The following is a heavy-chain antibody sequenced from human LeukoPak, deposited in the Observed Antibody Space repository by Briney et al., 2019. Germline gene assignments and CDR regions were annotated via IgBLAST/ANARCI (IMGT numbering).Heavy chain of an antibody. CDR1: GFTFSSYA. V-gene: IGHV3-23*01. D-gene: IGHD3-22*01. Sequence: PGGSLRLSCAASGFTFSSYAMSWVRQAPGKGLEWASAISGSGGSTYYADSVKGRFTISRDNSKNTLYLQMNSLRAEDTAVYYCAKPYYYDSSGYYYYYYMDVWGKGTTVTVSS. J-gene: IGHJ6*03. CDR3: AKPYYYDSSGYYYYYYMDV. CDR2: ISGSGGST.